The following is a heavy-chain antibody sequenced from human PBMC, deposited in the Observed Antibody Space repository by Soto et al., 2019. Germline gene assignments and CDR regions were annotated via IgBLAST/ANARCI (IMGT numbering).Heavy chain of an antibody. Sequence: GGSLRLSCAASGFTFSDYYMSLIRQAPGKGLEWVSYISSSSSYTNYADSVKGRFTISRDNAKNSLYLQMNSLRAEDTAVYYCARLAVVSSAFDYWGQGTLVTVSS. V-gene: IGHV3-11*06. CDR3: ARLAVVSSAFDY. D-gene: IGHD2-8*02. CDR2: ISSSSSYT. J-gene: IGHJ4*02. CDR1: GFTFSDYY.